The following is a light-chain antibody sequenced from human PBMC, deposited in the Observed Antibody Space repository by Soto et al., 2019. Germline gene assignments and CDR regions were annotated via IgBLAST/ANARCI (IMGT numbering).Light chain of an antibody. CDR1: QSVSSSY. V-gene: IGKV3-20*01. Sequence: EIVLTQSPGTLSLSPGEGATLSCRASQSVSSSYIAWYQQRPGQTPSLLIYGASTRATGIPDRFSGSGSGTHFTRTISRLEPGDFAVYYCQLYGISPHFGQGTRLEIK. J-gene: IGKJ5*01. CDR2: GAS. CDR3: QLYGISPH.